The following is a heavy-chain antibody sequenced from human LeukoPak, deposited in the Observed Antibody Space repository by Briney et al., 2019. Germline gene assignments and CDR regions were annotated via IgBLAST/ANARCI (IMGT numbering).Heavy chain of an antibody. V-gene: IGHV3-21*01. CDR2: ISPVSSYT. Sequence: GGSLRLSCLASGFSLNSYTMNWVREAPGKGLEWVSTISPVSSYTWYAESVKGRFTISRDNPKNSLYLQMDSLRAEDTAVYYCVRDVSRRIGMDVWGQGTTVTVSS. D-gene: IGHD2/OR15-2a*01. CDR3: VRDVSRRIGMDV. J-gene: IGHJ6*02. CDR1: GFSLNSYT.